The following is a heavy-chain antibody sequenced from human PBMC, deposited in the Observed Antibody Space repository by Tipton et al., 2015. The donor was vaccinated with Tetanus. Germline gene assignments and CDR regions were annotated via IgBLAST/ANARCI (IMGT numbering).Heavy chain of an antibody. Sequence: TLSLTCTVSGGSISSGDYYWSWIRQPPGKGLEWIGYIYYSGSTYYNPSLKSRVTISVDTSKNQFSLKLSSVTAADTAVYYRARGGYYYDSSGSTTVPFDYWGQGTLVTVSS. CDR2: IYYSGST. J-gene: IGHJ4*02. CDR1: GGSISSGDYY. CDR3: ARGGYYYDSSGSTTVPFDY. D-gene: IGHD3-22*01. V-gene: IGHV4-30-4*01.